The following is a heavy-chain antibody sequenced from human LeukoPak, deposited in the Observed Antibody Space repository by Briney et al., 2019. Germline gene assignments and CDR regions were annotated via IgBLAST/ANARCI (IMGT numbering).Heavy chain of an antibody. D-gene: IGHD6-13*01. Sequence: PGGSLRLSCAASGFTFSYAWMSWVRQAPGKGLEWVSIISSGGGTYYADSVKGRFTISRDNSKNTLYLQMNSLRAEDTAVYYCARIPSSSWPGDAFDIWGQGTMVTVSS. V-gene: IGHV3-66*01. CDR2: ISSGGGT. CDR3: ARIPSSSWPGDAFDI. CDR1: GFTFSYAW. J-gene: IGHJ3*02.